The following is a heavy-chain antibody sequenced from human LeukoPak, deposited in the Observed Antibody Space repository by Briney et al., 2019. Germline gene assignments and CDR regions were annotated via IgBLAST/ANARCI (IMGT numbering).Heavy chain of an antibody. CDR1: GFTFSSSW. CDR2: IKQDGSEK. J-gene: IGHJ4*02. V-gene: IGHV3-7*01. Sequence: GGSLRLSCAASGFTFSSSWMSWVRQAPGKGLEWVANIKQDGSEKYYVDSVKGRFTISRDNAKNSLYLQMNSLRAEDTAVYYCARDGFDYWGQGTLVTVSS. CDR3: ARDGFDY.